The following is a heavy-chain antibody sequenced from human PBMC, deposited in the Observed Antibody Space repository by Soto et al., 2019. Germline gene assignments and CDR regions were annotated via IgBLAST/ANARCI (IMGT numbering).Heavy chain of an antibody. J-gene: IGHJ5*02. V-gene: IGHV4-30-4*01. Sequence: SVTSSVSGGSISSGDYYRSWIRQPPGKGLEWIGYIYYSGSTYYNPSLKSRVTISVDTSKNQFSLKLSSVTAADTAVYYRARDMDQAADPWGQGTLVTVSS. D-gene: IGHD2-15*01. CDR3: ARDMDQAADP. CDR1: GGSISSGDYY. CDR2: IYYSGST.